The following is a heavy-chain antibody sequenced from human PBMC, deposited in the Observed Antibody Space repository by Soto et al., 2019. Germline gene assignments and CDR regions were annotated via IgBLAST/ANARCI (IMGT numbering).Heavy chain of an antibody. V-gene: IGHV3-33*01. CDR3: ARGGDYDAFDI. J-gene: IGHJ3*02. Sequence: QVQLVESGGGVVQPGRSLRLSCAASGFTFSSYGMHWVRQAPGKGLEWVAVIWYDGSNKYYADSVKGRFTISRDNSKNTLYLQMNSLRAEDTAVYYCARGGDYDAFDIWGQGTMVTVSS. CDR2: IWYDGSNK. CDR1: GFTFSSYG. D-gene: IGHD3-16*01.